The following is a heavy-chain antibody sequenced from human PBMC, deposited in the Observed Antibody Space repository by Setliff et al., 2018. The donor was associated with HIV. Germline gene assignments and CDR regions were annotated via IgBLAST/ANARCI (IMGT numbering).Heavy chain of an antibody. Sequence: SETLSLTCAVYGGPFSGYYWSWIRQPPGKGLEWIGEINHSGSTNYNPSLKSRVTISVDTSKSQFSLKLSSVTAADTAVYYCARDRYTWNYGKNYMDVWGKGTTVTVSS. V-gene: IGHV4-34*01. CDR2: INHSGST. CDR3: ARDRYTWNYGKNYMDV. D-gene: IGHD1-7*01. CDR1: GGPFSGYY. J-gene: IGHJ6*03.